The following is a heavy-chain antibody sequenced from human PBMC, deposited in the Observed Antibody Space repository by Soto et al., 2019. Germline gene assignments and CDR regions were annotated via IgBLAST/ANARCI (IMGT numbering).Heavy chain of an antibody. V-gene: IGHV3-53*02. D-gene: IGHD5-18*01. CDR2: IYSGGST. J-gene: IGHJ6*02. CDR3: AIGYSQSSLFMDV. CDR1: GFTVSSNY. Sequence: EVQLVETGGDLIQPGGSLRLSCAASGFTVSSNYMSWVRQAPGKGLEWVSVIYSGGSTYYADSVKGRFTISRDNSKNTLYLQMNSLRAEDTAVYYCAIGYSQSSLFMDVWGQGTTVTVSS.